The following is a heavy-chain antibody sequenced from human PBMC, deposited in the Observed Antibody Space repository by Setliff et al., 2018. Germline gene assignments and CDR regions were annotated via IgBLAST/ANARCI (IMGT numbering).Heavy chain of an antibody. CDR1: GYTFRSYG. D-gene: IGHD4-17*01. V-gene: IGHV1-18*01. Sequence: ASVKVSCKASGYTFRSYGINWVRQAPGQGLEWMGWISVKNGNTNNAQKVQGRVTMTTDKSTSTAYMELRSLRSDDTAVYYCARDSPTVVTPLRTFDVWGQGTMVTVSS. J-gene: IGHJ3*01. CDR2: ISVKNGNT. CDR3: ARDSPTVVTPLRTFDV.